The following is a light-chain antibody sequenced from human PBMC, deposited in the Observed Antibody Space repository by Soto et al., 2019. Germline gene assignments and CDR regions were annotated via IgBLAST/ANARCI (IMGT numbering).Light chain of an antibody. Sequence: DIHLTQSPSSLSASMGDRVTITCRASQAITNNLPWYQQKPGNPPKLLIYEESTLHSGVPSRFSGRKVGTQFILTIDRLQPEDFATYYCQQVKSYARTFGGGTKVEIK. J-gene: IGKJ4*01. CDR3: QQVKSYART. CDR2: EES. V-gene: IGKV1-9*01. CDR1: QAITNN.